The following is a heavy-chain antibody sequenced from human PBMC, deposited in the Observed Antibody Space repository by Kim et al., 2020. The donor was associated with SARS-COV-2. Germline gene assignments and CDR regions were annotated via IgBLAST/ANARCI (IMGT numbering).Heavy chain of an antibody. CDR2: T. J-gene: IGHJ4*02. Sequence: TDYSASLKGRFPISRDDSKSIAYLQMNSLKTEDTAVYYCTREMSIAAASRWGQGTLVTVSS. D-gene: IGHD6-13*01. V-gene: IGHV3-49*02. CDR3: TREMSIAAASR.